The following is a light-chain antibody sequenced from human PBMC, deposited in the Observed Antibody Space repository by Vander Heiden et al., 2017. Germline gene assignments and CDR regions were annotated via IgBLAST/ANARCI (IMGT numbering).Light chain of an antibody. J-gene: IGLJ2*01. CDR2: SND. Sequence: SVLTQPPSASGTPGQRVTISCSGSSSNIGSYPVNWYQQLPGTAPKLLIYSNDQGPSGVPDRFSGSKSGTSASLAISGLQSEDEADYYCAAWDDSLNGPVFGGGTKLTVL. CDR1: SSNIGSYP. CDR3: AAWDDSLNGPV. V-gene: IGLV1-44*01.